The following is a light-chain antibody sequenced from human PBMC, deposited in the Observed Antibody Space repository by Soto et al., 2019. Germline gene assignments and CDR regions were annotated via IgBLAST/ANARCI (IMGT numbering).Light chain of an antibody. CDR3: QQYNSYWT. CDR1: QSISSW. J-gene: IGKJ1*01. CDR2: DAS. Sequence: DIQMTQSPSTLSASVGDRVTLTCRASQSISSWLAWYQQKPGKAPKLLIYDASSLESGVPSRFSGSGSGTEFTLTISSLQPDDFATYYCQQYNSYWTCGQGTKGDIK. V-gene: IGKV1-5*01.